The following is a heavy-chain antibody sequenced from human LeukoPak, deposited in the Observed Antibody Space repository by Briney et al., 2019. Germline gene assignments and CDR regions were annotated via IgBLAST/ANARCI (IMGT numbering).Heavy chain of an antibody. Sequence: GGSLRLSCAASGFTVSSNYMDWVRQAPGKGLEWVSVIYSGGSTYYADSVKGRFTISRDNSKNTLYLQMDSLRAEDTAVYYCARDWGCTDTRCYLGMDVWGQGTTVTVSS. J-gene: IGHJ6*02. CDR3: ARDWGCTDTRCYLGMDV. CDR1: GFTVSSNY. CDR2: IYSGGST. V-gene: IGHV3-66*01. D-gene: IGHD2-2*01.